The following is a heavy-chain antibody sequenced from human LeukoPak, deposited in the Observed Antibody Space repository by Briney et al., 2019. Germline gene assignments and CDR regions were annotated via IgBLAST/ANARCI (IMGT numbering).Heavy chain of an antibody. CDR1: GGSISSYY. CDR2: IYYSGST. Sequence: SETLSLTCTVSGGSISSYYWSWIRQPPGKGLEWIGYIYYSGSTNYNPSLKSRVTISVDTSKNQFSLKLSSVTAADTAVYYCARDPAPYSYADVWGQGITVTVSS. CDR3: ARDPAPYSYADV. V-gene: IGHV4-59*01. D-gene: IGHD5-18*01. J-gene: IGHJ6*02.